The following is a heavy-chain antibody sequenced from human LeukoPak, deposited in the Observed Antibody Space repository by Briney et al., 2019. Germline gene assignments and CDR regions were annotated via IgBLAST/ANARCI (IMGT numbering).Heavy chain of an antibody. CDR2: ISAHNGNT. D-gene: IGHD2-15*01. V-gene: IGHV1-18*01. Sequence: ASVKVSCKASGYTFTSYSISWVRQAPGQGLEWMGWISAHNGNTIYAQKVKGRVTMTTDTSTSTAYVELRSLKSDDTAVYYCARASYCSGGSCYSDYWGQGTLVTVSS. CDR1: GYTFTSYS. CDR3: ARASYCSGGSCYSDY. J-gene: IGHJ4*02.